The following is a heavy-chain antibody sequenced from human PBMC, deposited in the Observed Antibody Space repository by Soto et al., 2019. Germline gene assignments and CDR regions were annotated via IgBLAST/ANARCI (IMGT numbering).Heavy chain of an antibody. J-gene: IGHJ6*02. V-gene: IGHV2-5*02. CDR2: IYWDDDK. D-gene: IGHD3-3*01. CDR1: GLSLTTNGLS. Sequence: QITLKESGPTLVKPTQTLTLTCAFSGLSLTTNGLSVGWVRQPPGKALEWLALIYWDDDKRYSPSLKSRPTITRDTSKNQVVLTMTNMDPVDTATYFCAHSSTDLTHAMDVWGQGTTVSVSS. CDR3: AHSSTDLTHAMDV.